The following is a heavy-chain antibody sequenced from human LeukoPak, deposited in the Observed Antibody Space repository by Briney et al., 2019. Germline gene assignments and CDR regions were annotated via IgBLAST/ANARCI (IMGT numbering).Heavy chain of an antibody. Sequence: SETLSLTCTVSGGSISSGGYYWSWIRQHPGKGLEWIGYIYYSGSTYYNPSLKSRVTISVDTSKNQFSLKLSSVTAADTAVYYCARVVDRPGAFDIWGQGTMVPSLQ. J-gene: IGHJ3*02. CDR2: IYYSGST. CDR3: ARVVDRPGAFDI. CDR1: GGSISSGGYY. V-gene: IGHV4-31*03. D-gene: IGHD3-9*01.